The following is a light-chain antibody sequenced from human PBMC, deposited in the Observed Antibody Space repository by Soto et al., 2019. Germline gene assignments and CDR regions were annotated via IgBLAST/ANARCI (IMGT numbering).Light chain of an antibody. CDR2: DAS. J-gene: IGKJ1*01. V-gene: IGKV1-5*01. CDR1: QSVDRN. Sequence: DIQMTQSPSTLSASVGDRVTITCRASQSVDRNLAWYQQKPGKAPHLLIYDASSLETGVPARFSGSGSGTEFTLTISSLQPDDFTTYYCQQYKDYTLTFGQGTKVEV. CDR3: QQYKDYTLT.